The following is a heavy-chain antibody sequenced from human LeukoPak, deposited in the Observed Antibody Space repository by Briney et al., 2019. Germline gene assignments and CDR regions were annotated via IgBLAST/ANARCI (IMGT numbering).Heavy chain of an antibody. CDR2: ISLTGLT. CDR1: GGSISNTNW. Sequence: SATLFLTCGVSGGSISNTNWWSWVRQPPGQGLEWIGEISLTGLTNYNPSLESRVSVSLDKSKNQLSLNLTSVTAADTAVYYCSRENGAFSPFGYWGQGTLVTVPS. CDR3: SRENGAFSPFGY. D-gene: IGHD2-8*01. J-gene: IGHJ4*02. V-gene: IGHV4-4*02.